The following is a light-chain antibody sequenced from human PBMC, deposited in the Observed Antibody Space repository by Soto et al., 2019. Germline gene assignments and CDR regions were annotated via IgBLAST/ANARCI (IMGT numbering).Light chain of an antibody. CDR2: GAS. CDR3: QQYNNWPAIT. CDR1: QSVSSY. J-gene: IGKJ5*01. Sequence: EIVLTQSPATLSLSPGERATLSCRASQSVSSYLAWYQQKPGQASRLLIYGASTRATGIPARFSGSGSGTEFTLTISSLQSEDFAVYYCQQYNNWPAITFGQGTRLEIK. V-gene: IGKV3-15*01.